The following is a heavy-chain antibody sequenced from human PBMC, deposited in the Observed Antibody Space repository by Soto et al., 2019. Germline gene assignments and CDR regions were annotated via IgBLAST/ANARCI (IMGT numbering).Heavy chain of an antibody. D-gene: IGHD3-16*02. J-gene: IGHJ6*02. V-gene: IGHV1-69*01. Sequence: QVQLVQSGAEVTKPGSSVKVSCKASGGTFSSYAISWGRQAPGQGLEWMGGIIPIFGTANYAQKFQCRVTITAYESTITAYMVLSRLRSEDTAVYYCARDIASYYYYGMDVWGQGTTVTVSS. CDR2: IIPIFGTA. CDR1: GGTFSSYA. CDR3: ARDIASYYYYGMDV.